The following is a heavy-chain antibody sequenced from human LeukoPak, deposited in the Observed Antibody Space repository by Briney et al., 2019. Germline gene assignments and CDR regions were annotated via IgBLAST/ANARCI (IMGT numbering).Heavy chain of an antibody. CDR3: ARDPKISMIRGVEPSDY. D-gene: IGHD3-10*01. V-gene: IGHV1-69*10. J-gene: IGHJ4*02. CDR1: GGSFNDHS. CDR2: IVPTLGLA. Sequence: SVTVSCKASGGSFNDHSISWVRQAPGQGLECMGGIVPTLGLANYAQNFQGRVTITADTSTSTVYMELSSLRSEDTAVYYCARDPKISMIRGVEPSDYWGQGTLVTVSS.